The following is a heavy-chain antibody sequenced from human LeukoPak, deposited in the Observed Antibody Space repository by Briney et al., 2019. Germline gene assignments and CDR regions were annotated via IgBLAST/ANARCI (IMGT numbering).Heavy chain of an antibody. D-gene: IGHD2-2*01. CDR2: ISGSGGST. CDR1: GFTFSSYA. Sequence: GSLRLSCAASGFTFSSYAMSWVRQAPGKGLEWVSAISGSGGSTYYADSVKGRFTISRGNSKNTLYLQMNSLRAEDTAVYYCAKSEYQLPHTYYFDYWGQGTLVTVSS. J-gene: IGHJ4*02. V-gene: IGHV3-23*01. CDR3: AKSEYQLPHTYYFDY.